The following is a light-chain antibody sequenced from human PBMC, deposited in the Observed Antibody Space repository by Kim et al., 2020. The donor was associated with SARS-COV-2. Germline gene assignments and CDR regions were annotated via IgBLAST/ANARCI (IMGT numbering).Light chain of an antibody. CDR2: TTT. CDR1: GPGIKAAYD. V-gene: IGLV1-40*01. CDR3: QSYDSNLNGWV. J-gene: IGLJ3*02. Sequence: ISRTWSGPGIKAAYDVHCYQQFPGTAPTLLIYTTTNRPSGVPDRFSGSKSGTSASLAITGLQADDEADYYCQSYDSNLNGWVFGGGTKLTVL.